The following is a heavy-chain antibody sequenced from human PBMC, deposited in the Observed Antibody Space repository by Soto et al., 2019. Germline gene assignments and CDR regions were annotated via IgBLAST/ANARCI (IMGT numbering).Heavy chain of an antibody. D-gene: IGHD2-21*01. CDR2: MNPNSGNT. Sequence: GASVKVSCKASGYTFTSYDINWVRQATGQGLEWMGWMNPNSGNTGYAQKFQGRVTMTRNISISTAYMELSSLRSEDTAVYYCAREGSEVIGGYYYMDVWGKGTTVTVSS. J-gene: IGHJ6*03. CDR3: AREGSEVIGGYYYMDV. V-gene: IGHV1-8*01. CDR1: GYTFTSYD.